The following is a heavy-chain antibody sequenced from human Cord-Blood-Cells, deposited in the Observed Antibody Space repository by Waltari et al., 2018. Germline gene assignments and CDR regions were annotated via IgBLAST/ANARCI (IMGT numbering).Heavy chain of an antibody. Sequence: EVQLVGSGGGLVQPGGSLRLSCAPSGFTFSSYWMSWVRQAPGKGLEWVANRKQEGSEKSAMGAVEGLINISGDNVKTSLYRQMNSLRAEITAVYYCARDAALRSRETGTDDDYWGQGIMVTVSS. CDR1: GFTFSSYW. CDR3: ARDAALRSRETGTDDDY. V-gene: IGHV3-7*01. J-gene: IGHJ4*02. D-gene: IGHD1-1*01. CDR2: RKQEGSEK.